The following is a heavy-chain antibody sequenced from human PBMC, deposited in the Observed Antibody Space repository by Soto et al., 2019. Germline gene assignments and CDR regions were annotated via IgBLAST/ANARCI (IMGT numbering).Heavy chain of an antibody. CDR1: GFTFSSYA. D-gene: IGHD3-22*01. V-gene: IGHV3-23*01. CDR3: AKCYYYDSSGYYSSVGPFDY. J-gene: IGHJ4*02. Sequence: GESLKISCAASGFTFSSYAMSWVRQAPGKGLEWVSAISGSGGSTYYADSVKGRFTISRDNSKNTLYLQMNSLRAEDTAVYYCAKCYYYDSSGYYSSVGPFDYWGQGTLVTVSS. CDR2: ISGSGGST.